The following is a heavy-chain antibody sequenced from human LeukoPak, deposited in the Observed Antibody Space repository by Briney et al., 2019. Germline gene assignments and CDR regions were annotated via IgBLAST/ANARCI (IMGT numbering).Heavy chain of an antibody. D-gene: IGHD5-18*01. J-gene: IGHJ4*02. Sequence: GGSLRLSCAASGFMFDDYTMHWVRQAPGKGLQWVSLINWDGGSTYYAGSVKGRFTISRDNSKNSLYLQMNSLRTEDTALYYCAKGDVDSPMNFYHWGQGTLVTVSS. CDR3: AKGDVDSPMNFYH. CDR2: INWDGGST. V-gene: IGHV3-43*01. CDR1: GFMFDDYT.